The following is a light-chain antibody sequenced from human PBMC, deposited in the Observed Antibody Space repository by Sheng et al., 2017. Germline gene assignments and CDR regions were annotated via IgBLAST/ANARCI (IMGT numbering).Light chain of an antibody. V-gene: IGKV3-11*01. Sequence: EIVLTQSPATLSLSPGERATLSCKASQSVSTYFAWYQQKPGQAPRLLIYDASNRATGVPARFSGSGSGTDFTLTISSLEPEDFATYYCQQRRNWPPITFGQGTRLEIK. CDR2: DAS. CDR1: QSVSTY. CDR3: QQRRNWPPIT. J-gene: IGKJ5*01.